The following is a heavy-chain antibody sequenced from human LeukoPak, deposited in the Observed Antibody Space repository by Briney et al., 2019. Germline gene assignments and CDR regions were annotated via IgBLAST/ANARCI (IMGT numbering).Heavy chain of an antibody. J-gene: IGHJ4*02. CDR1: GFTFSSYG. CDR2: IWYDGSNK. D-gene: IGHD6-13*01. CDR3: ASGPLVPPTSRTPGRGAAAQGFDY. V-gene: IGHV3-33*01. Sequence: GGSLRLSCAASGFTFSSYGMHWVRQAPGKGLEWVAVIWYDGSNKYYADSVKGRFTISRDNSKNTLYLQMNSLRAEDTAVYYCASGPLVPPTSRTPGRGAAAQGFDYWGQGTLVTVSS.